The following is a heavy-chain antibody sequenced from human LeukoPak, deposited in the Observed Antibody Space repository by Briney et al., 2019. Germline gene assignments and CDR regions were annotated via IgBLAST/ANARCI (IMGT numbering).Heavy chain of an antibody. CDR1: GCTFTAHY. CDR3: ARVGYCTHGVCYSIDF. J-gene: IGHJ6*03. V-gene: IGHV1-2*02. Sequence: VASVKVSCKASGCTFTAHYIHWVRQAPGQGFEWMGWINPNSGGPNYAQKFQGRVTMTRYTSISTAYMELSRLRSDDTAVYYCARVGYCTHGVCYSIDFWGKGTTVIVSS. CDR2: INPNSGGP. D-gene: IGHD2-8*01.